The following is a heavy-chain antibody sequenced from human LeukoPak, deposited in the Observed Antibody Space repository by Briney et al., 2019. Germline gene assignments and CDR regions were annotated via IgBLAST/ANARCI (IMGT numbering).Heavy chain of an antibody. CDR3: AKDLGWIHFAY. V-gene: IGHV1-69*13. CDR2: IIPIFGTA. D-gene: IGHD5-18*01. CDR1: GGTFSSYA. J-gene: IGHJ4*02. Sequence: PKASVKVSCKASGGTFSSYAISWVRQAPGQGLEWMGGIIPIFGTANYAQKFQGRVTITADESTSTAYMELSSLRSEDTAVYYCAKDLGWIHFAYWGQGTLVTVSS.